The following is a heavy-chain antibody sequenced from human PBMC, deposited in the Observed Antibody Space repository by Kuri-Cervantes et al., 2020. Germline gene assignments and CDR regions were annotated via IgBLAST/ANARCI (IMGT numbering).Heavy chain of an antibody. CDR2: INPNSGGT. CDR3: ARARSGYCSSTSCLTYNWFDP. J-gene: IGHJ5*02. D-gene: IGHD2-2*01. V-gene: IGHV1-2*04. Sequence: ASVKVSCKASGYTFTGYYMHWVRQAPGQGLEGMGWINPNSGGTNYAQKFQGWVTMTRDTSISTAYMELSRLRSDDTAVYYCARARSGYCSSTSCLTYNWFDPWGQGTLVTVSS. CDR1: GYTFTGYY.